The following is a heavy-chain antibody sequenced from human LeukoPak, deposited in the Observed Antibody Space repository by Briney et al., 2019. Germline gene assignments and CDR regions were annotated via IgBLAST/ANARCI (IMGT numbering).Heavy chain of an antibody. D-gene: IGHD2-15*01. V-gene: IGHV1-2*06. CDR1: GYTFTGYY. CDR3: ASDRLRYCSGGSCYFKDY. CDR2: INPNSGGT. Sequence: GASVKVSCKASGYTFTGYYMHWVRQAPGQGLEWMGRINPNSGGTNYAQKFQGRVTMTRDTSISTAYMELSRLRSDDTAVYYCASDRLRYCSGGSCYFKDYWGQGTLVTVSS. J-gene: IGHJ4*02.